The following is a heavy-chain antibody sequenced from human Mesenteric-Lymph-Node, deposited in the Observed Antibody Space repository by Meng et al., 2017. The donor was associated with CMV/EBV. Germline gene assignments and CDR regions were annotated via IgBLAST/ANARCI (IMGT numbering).Heavy chain of an antibody. D-gene: IGHD2-8*02. V-gene: IGHV3-30-3*01. Sequence: GESLKISCAASGFTFSSYAMHWVRQAPGKGLEWVAVISYDGSNEYYADSVKGRFTISRDNSKNTLSLQMDNLRAEDTAVYYCARVRVVGALWRGVPFDYCGQGTLVTVSS. CDR3: ARVRVVGALWRGVPFDY. CDR1: GFTFSSYA. J-gene: IGHJ4*02. CDR2: ISYDGSNE.